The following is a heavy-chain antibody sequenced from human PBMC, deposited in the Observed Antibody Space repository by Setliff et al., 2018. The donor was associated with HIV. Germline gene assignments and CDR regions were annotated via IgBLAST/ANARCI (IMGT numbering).Heavy chain of an antibody. CDR2: IKARTDGGAA. J-gene: IGHJ3*02. CDR3: TTDLPYYYDSSGHRFDASDI. D-gene: IGHD3-22*01. V-gene: IGHV3-15*01. CDR1: GFTFSNAW. Sequence: PGGSLRLSCVASGFTFSNAWMSWVRQAPGKGLDWVGRIKARTDGGAAEYAAPVKGRFTISRDDSKNTLYLQMDSLRTEDTAIYYCTTDLPYYYDSSGHRFDASDIWGRGTMVTVS.